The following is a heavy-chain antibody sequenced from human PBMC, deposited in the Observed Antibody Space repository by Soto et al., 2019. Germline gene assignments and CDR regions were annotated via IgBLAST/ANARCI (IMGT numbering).Heavy chain of an antibody. CDR1: GFTFSSYG. V-gene: IGHV3-30*18. CDR3: AKGRGSSRYNWNPDDAFDI. CDR2: ISYDGNNK. D-gene: IGHD1-20*01. Sequence: GGSLRLSCAASGFTFSSYGMHWVRQAPGKGLEWVAVISYDGNNKYYADSVKGRFTISRDNSKNTLYLQMNSLRVEDTAVYYCAKGRGSSRYNWNPDDAFDIWGQGTMVTVSS. J-gene: IGHJ3*02.